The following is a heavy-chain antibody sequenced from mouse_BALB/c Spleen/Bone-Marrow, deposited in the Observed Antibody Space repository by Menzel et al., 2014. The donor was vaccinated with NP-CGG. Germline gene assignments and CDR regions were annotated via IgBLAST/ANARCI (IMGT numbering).Heavy chain of an antibody. Sequence: EVQLVESGGGLVQPGGSRKLSCAASGFTFSSFGMHWVLQAPEKGLEWVAYISSGSSTIYYADTVKGRFTISRDNPKNTLFLQMTSLRSEDTAMYYCARRGSNHWYFDVWGAGTTVTVSS. CDR2: ISSGSSTI. CDR3: ARRGSNHWYFDV. CDR1: GFTFSSFG. J-gene: IGHJ1*01. V-gene: IGHV5-17*02. D-gene: IGHD1-1*01.